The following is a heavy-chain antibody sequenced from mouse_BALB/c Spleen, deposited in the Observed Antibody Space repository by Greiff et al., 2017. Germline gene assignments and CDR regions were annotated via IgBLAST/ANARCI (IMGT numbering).Heavy chain of an antibody. CDR1: GFNFTDTY. J-gene: IGHJ3*01. CDR3: AERNRRGYTAWFAY. D-gene: IGHD3-1*01. Sequence: VQLKQSGAELVKPGASVKLSCTASGFNFTDTYMHWVKQRPEQGLEWIGRIDPANGDTKYDPKFQGKATITADTSSNTAYLQLSSLTSEDTAVYYGAERNRRGYTAWFAYWGQGTLVTVSA. CDR2: IDPANGDT. V-gene: IGHV14-3*02.